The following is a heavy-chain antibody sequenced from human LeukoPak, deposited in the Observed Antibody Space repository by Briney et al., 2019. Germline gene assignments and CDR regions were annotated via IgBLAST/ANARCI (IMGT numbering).Heavy chain of an antibody. D-gene: IGHD3-22*01. CDR1: ASSFFTFSSYG. CDR3: AKAFFHYDGSGYLDAFDI. CDR2: ISYDGTKK. Sequence: GGSLRLSCAASASSFFTFSSYGLPWVRQAPGKGLEWLAVISYDGTKKYYGDSVKGRFTISRDNSKNTLHLQMNSLRAEDTAVYYCAKAFFHYDGSGYLDAFDIWGQGTMVTVSS. V-gene: IGHV3-30*18. J-gene: IGHJ3*02.